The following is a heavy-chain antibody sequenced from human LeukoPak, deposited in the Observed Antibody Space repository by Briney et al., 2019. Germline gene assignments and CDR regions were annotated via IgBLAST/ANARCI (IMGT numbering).Heavy chain of an antibody. J-gene: IGHJ3*02. D-gene: IGHD6-13*01. CDR3: ARHPGITAAGTGFDI. CDR1: SGSISSSTSY. V-gene: IGHV4-39*01. Sequence: SETLSLTRTVSSGSISSSTSYWGWIRQPPGKGLEWIGSIYYSGRTYYNPSLKSRLTISVDTSKHQFSLKLSSVTAADTAVYYCARHPGITAAGTGFDIWGQGTMVTVSS. CDR2: IYYSGRT.